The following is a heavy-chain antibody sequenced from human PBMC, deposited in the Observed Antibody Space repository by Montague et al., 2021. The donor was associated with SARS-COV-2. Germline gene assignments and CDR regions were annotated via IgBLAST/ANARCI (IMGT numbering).Heavy chain of an antibody. CDR3: ARRGRKLLPVATTIGGFDI. V-gene: IGHV4-39*02. CDR1: GGSISSTNYY. D-gene: IGHD5-12*01. CDR2: IYDSGST. J-gene: IGHJ3*02. Sequence: SETLSLTCTVSGGSISSTNYYWDWIRQPPGKELEWIGSIYDSGSTYYNPSLKSRVTISVDTSKNHFSLKLNSVTAADTAVYYCARRGRKLLPVATTIGGFDIWGQGTMVTVSS.